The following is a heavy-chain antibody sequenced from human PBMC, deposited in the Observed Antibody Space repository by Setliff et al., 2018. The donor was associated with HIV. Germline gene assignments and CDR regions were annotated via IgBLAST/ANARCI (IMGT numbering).Heavy chain of an antibody. D-gene: IGHD6-13*01. J-gene: IGHJ6*04. CDR2: IYYSGST. V-gene: IGHV4-30-4*08. CDR1: GGSISSGDYY. CDR3: ARTSSKFYAGNGMDV. Sequence: PSETLSLTCTVSGGSISSGDYYWSWIRQHPGKGLEWIGYIYYSGSTYYNPSLKSRVTISVDTSKNQFSLNLRSVTAADAAIYYCARTSSKFYAGNGMDVWGKGTTVTVSS.